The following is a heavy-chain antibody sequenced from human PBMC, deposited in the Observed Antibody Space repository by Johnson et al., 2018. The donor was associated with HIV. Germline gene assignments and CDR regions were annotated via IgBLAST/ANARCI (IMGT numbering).Heavy chain of an antibody. CDR3: ARDRDSGSGAFDV. CDR2: IGGAGDRT. Sequence: VQLVESGGGVVQPGRSLRLSGAASGFTFSSYGMHWVGQAPGRGLEWVSAIGGAGDRTYYADSVRGRSPISRDNSKNTPYLQMNSLRAEDTAMYYCARDRDSGSGAFDVWGQGTMVTVSS. CDR1: GFTFSSYG. J-gene: IGHJ3*01. D-gene: IGHD3-10*01. V-gene: IGHV3-33*01.